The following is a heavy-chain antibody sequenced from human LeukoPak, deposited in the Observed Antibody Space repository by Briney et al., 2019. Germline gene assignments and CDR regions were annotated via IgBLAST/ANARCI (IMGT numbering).Heavy chain of an antibody. CDR3: ARGGTYSSGLPGS. J-gene: IGHJ5*02. D-gene: IGHD5-18*01. V-gene: IGHV3-74*01. CDR2: INSDGSST. Sequence: GGSLRLSCAAPGFTFSGYWMHWVRQAPGKGLVWVSRINSDGSSTNYADSVKGRFTISRDNAKNTLYLQMNTLRAEDTAVYYCARGGTYSSGLPGSWGQGTLVTVSS. CDR1: GFTFSGYW.